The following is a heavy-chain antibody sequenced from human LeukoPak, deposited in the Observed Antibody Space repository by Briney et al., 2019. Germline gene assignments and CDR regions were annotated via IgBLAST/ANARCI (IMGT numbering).Heavy chain of an antibody. CDR3: AKDTAMVYTDAFDI. Sequence: GGSLRLPCAASGFTFDDYAMHWVRQAPGKGLEWVAGISWNSGSIDYADSVKGRFTISRDNAKNSLYLQMNSLRAEDMALYYCAKDTAMVYTDAFDIWGQGTMVTVPS. J-gene: IGHJ3*02. CDR2: ISWNSGSI. V-gene: IGHV3-9*03. CDR1: GFTFDDYA. D-gene: IGHD5-18*01.